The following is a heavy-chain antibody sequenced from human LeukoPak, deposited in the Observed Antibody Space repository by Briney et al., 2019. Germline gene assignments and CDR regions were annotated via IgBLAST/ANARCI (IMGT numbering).Heavy chain of an antibody. Sequence: GESLKISCKGSGYSFTSHWIGWVRQMPGKGLEWMGIIYPGDSDTKYSPSFQGQVTISADKSISTAYLQWSSLKASDTAMYYCARHLRYGYRYYGMDVWGQGTTVTVSS. J-gene: IGHJ6*02. CDR2: IYPGDSDT. CDR1: GYSFTSHW. V-gene: IGHV5-51*01. D-gene: IGHD5-18*01. CDR3: ARHLRYGYRYYGMDV.